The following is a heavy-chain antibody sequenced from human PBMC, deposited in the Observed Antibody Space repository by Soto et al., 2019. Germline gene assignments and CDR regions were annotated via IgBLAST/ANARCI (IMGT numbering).Heavy chain of an antibody. V-gene: IGHV1-8*01. J-gene: IGHJ4*02. CDR1: GYPFRTYA. CDR2: MNPNSGNT. Sequence: QVQLVQSGAGVKKPGASVKLSCKASGYPFRTYAIHWVRQATGQGLEWMGWMNPNSGNTGYAPRFQGRVTMTRDTSSTTAFMELSSLTSEDTAVYYCAREEAKTPVITPFVSWGQGALVSVSS. D-gene: IGHD3-22*01. CDR3: AREEAKTPVITPFVS.